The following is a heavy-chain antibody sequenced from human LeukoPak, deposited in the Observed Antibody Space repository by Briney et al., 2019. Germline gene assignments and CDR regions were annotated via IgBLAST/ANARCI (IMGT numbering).Heavy chain of an antibody. J-gene: IGHJ4*02. CDR3: ARDHEDYDRSGYCSLGC. CDR1: AYTFTDYS. V-gene: IGHV1-2*02. D-gene: IGHD3-22*01. CDR2: INPNTGGT. Sequence: ASVKVSCKASAYTFTDYSLHWVRQAPGQGLEWMGWINPNTGGTNYAQKFQGRVTMTSETSISTAYLELSSLRSDDTAVYYCARDHEDYDRSGYCSLGCWGQGTLVTVSS.